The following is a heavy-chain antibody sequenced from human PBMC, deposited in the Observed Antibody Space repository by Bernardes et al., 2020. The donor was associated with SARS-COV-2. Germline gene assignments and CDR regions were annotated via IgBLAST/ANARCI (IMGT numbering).Heavy chain of an antibody. CDR3: AKGGYRYGS. J-gene: IGHJ5*02. CDR1: GFTFSSYW. CDR2: VKEDGSEK. Sequence: GGSLRLSCAASGFTFSSYWMSWVRQAPGKGLEWVANVKEDGSEKNYVDSVKVRFSISRDNANNSLYLQMNSLRAEDTAVYYCAKGGYRYGSWGKGTLVTVSS. D-gene: IGHD5-18*01. V-gene: IGHV3-7*01.